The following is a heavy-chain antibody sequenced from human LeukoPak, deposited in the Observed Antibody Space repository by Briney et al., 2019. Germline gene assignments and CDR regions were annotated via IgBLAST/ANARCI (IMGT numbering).Heavy chain of an antibody. Sequence: GASLQISCQGSGYTFTTYWIGWVRQLPGKGLEWMGIIYPGDSDTRYNPSFQGQVTISADKSINTAYLQWSSLKASDTAMYYCATRRDVYGSSDYWGQGTLVTVSS. CDR2: IYPGDSDT. CDR1: GYTFTTYW. J-gene: IGHJ4*02. CDR3: ATRRDVYGSSDY. V-gene: IGHV5-51*01. D-gene: IGHD5-24*01.